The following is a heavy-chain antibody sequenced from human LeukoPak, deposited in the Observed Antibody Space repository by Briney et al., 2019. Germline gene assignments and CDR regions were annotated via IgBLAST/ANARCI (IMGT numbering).Heavy chain of an antibody. CDR2: IGTAGDT. J-gene: IGHJ6*02. CDR1: GFTFSSYD. CDR3: ARGLEAQASYGMDV. Sequence: PGGSLRLSCAASGFTFSSYDMHWVRQATGKGLEWVSAIGTAGDTYYPGSVKGRFTISRENAKNSLYLQMNSLRAGDTAVYYCARGLEAQASYGMDVWGQGTTVTVSS. D-gene: IGHD5-24*01. V-gene: IGHV3-13*01.